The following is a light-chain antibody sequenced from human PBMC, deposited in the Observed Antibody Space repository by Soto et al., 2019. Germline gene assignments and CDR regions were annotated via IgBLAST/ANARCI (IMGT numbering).Light chain of an antibody. CDR3: QQRFTWPS. CDR1: QSINTY. V-gene: IGKV3-11*01. J-gene: IGKJ3*01. CDR2: DAS. Sequence: ETVLTQSPATLSLSPGERATLSCRASQSINTYLAWYQQKPGQAPRLLIYDASNRATGIPARFSGSGSGTVFTLTISSLEPEDFAVYYCQQRFTWPSFGPGTKVDVK.